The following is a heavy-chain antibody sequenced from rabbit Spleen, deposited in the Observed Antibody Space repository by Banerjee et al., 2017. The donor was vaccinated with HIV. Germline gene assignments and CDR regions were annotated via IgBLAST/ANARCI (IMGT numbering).Heavy chain of an antibody. V-gene: IGHV1S45*01. CDR3: AGCGKNRPNL. CDR2: INAGSSGGT. Sequence: QEQLEESGGGLVQPEGSLTLTCTASGFSLSSSYYMCWVRQAPGKGLEWIGCINAGSSGGTWYASWAKGRFTISRTSSTTVTLEMTSLTAADTATYFCAGCGKNRPNLWGPGTLVTVS. J-gene: IGHJ4*01. D-gene: IGHD1-1*01. CDR1: GFSLSSSYY.